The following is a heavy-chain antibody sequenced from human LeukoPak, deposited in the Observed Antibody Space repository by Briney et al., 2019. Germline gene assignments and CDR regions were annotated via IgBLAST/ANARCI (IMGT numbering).Heavy chain of an antibody. CDR1: GFTFSSYW. CDR3: ARGPSGWELDY. V-gene: IGHV3-74*01. D-gene: IGHD1-26*01. Sequence: GGSLRLSCAASGFTFSSYWMHWVRQAPGKGLVWVSRINSDGSSISYADSVKGRFTISRDNAKNTLYLQMNSLRAEDTAVYYCARGPSGWELDYWGQGTLVTVSS. CDR2: INSDGSSI. J-gene: IGHJ4*02.